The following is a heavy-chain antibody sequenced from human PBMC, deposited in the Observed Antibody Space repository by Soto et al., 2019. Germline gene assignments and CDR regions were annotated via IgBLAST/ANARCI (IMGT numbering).Heavy chain of an antibody. CDR1: GGTFSSYA. J-gene: IGHJ6*02. CDR2: IIPIFGTA. D-gene: IGHD5-18*01. CDR3: ASSDTAMVTPRDYYGMDV. Sequence: QVQLVQSGAEVKKPGSSVKVSCKASGGTFSSYAISWVRQAPGQGLEWMGGIIPIFGTANYAQKFQGRVTITADKSTSTAYMELSSLRSEDTAVYYCASSDTAMVTPRDYYGMDVWGQGTTVTVSS. V-gene: IGHV1-69*06.